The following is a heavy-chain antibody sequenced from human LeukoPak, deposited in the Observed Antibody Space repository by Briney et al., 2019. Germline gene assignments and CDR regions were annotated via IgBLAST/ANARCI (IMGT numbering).Heavy chain of an antibody. CDR3: ARDKYYYDSSGYRSYYFDY. Sequence: SQTLSLTCAVSGGSISSGGYSWSWIRQQPGKGLEWIGYIYYSGSTYYNPSLKSRVTISVDTSKNQFSLKLSSVTAADTAVYYCARDKYYYDSSGYRSYYFDYWGQGTLVTVSS. D-gene: IGHD3-22*01. V-gene: IGHV4-30-4*07. CDR2: IYYSGST. J-gene: IGHJ4*02. CDR1: GGSISSGGYS.